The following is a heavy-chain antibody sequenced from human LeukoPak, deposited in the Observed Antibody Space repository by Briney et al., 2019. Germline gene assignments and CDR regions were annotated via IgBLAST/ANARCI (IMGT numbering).Heavy chain of an antibody. CDR3: ARGLSTWIQLWQQLPGDY. V-gene: IGHV1-2*06. D-gene: IGHD5-18*01. J-gene: IGHJ4*02. CDR1: GYTFTGYY. Sequence: ASVKVSCKASGYTFTGYYMHWVRQAPGQGLEWMGRINPNNGATNYAQKFQGRVTMTRDTSISTAYMELSRLRSDDTAVYYCARGLSTWIQLWQQLPGDYWGQGTLVTVSS. CDR2: INPNNGAT.